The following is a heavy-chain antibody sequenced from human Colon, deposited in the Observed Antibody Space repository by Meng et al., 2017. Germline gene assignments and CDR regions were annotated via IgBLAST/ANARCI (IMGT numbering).Heavy chain of an antibody. CDR1: GGSSSLGGFY. V-gene: IGHV4-31*03. D-gene: IGHD1-26*01. J-gene: IGHJ4*01. Sequence: SETLSLTCTVSGGSSSLGGFYWNWIRQFPGKGLEWIGYIYYSGTTYYNPSLKSRATFSVDSSKRQFSLKLSSVTAADTAVYFCAEGWTRYRWGHGTRVTVSS. CDR3: AEGWTRYR. CDR2: IYYSGTT.